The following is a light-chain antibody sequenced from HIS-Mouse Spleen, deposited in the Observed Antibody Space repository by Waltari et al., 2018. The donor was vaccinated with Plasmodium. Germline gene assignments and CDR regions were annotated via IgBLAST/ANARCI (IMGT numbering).Light chain of an antibody. V-gene: IGLV1-36*01. CDR3: AAWDDSLNGPV. CDR1: SSNIGNNA. CDR2: YDD. J-gene: IGLJ2*01. Sequence: QSVLTQPPSVSEAPRQRVTISCSGSSSNIGNNAVNWYQQLPGKAPKLLIYYDDRRPSGVSYRFSGANSGTSASLASSGLQSEDEADYYCAAWDDSLNGPVFGGGTKLTGL.